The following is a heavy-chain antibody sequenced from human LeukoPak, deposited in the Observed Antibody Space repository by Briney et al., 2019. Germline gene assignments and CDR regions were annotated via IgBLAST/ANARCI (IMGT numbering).Heavy chain of an antibody. CDR3: ARVGYCSTTACPGDY. V-gene: IGHV3-7*01. CDR2: IKQDGSEQ. D-gene: IGHD2-2*01. Sequence: GGSLRLSCAASGFTFSSYWMSWVRQAPGNGLEWMANIKQDGSEQYYVDSVKGRFTISRDNTKNSLYLQMNSLRAEDTAVYYCARVGYCSTTACPGDYWGQGTLVTVSS. J-gene: IGHJ4*02. CDR1: GFTFSSYW.